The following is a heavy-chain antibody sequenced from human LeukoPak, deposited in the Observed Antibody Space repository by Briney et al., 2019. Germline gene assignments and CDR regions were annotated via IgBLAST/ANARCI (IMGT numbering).Heavy chain of an antibody. Sequence: GGSLRLSCAASGFTFSSYAMHWVRQAPGKGLEWVAVISYDGSNKYYADSVKGRFTISRDNSKNTLYLQMNSLRAEDTAVYYCASFDDFWRTDMDVWGKGTTVTVSS. CDR2: ISYDGSNK. J-gene: IGHJ6*03. CDR1: GFTFSSYA. V-gene: IGHV3-30-3*01. CDR3: ASFDDFWRTDMDV. D-gene: IGHD3-3*01.